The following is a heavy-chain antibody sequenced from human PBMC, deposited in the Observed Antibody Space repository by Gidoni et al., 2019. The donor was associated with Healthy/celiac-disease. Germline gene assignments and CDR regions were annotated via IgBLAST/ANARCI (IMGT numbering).Heavy chain of an antibody. CDR3: ARDMGDPDIVVVVAATLSY. Sequence: QVQLVESGGGVVQPGRSLRLSCAASGFTFSSYAMHWVRQAPGTGLEWVAVISYDGSNKYYADSVKGRFTISRDNSKNTLYLQMNSLRAEDTAVYYCARDMGDPDIVVVVAATLSYWGQGTLVTVSS. D-gene: IGHD2-15*01. J-gene: IGHJ4*02. CDR1: GFTFSSYA. V-gene: IGHV3-30*01. CDR2: ISYDGSNK.